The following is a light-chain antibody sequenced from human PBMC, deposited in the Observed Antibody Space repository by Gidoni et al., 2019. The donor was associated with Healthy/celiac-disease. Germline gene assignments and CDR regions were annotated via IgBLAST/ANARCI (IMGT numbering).Light chain of an antibody. V-gene: IGLV2-23*01. J-gene: IGLJ3*02. CDR1: SSDVGSYNL. Sequence: QSALTQPASVSGSPGQSITISCTGTSSDVGSYNLVSWYQQHPGKAPKLMIYEGSKRPSGVSNRFSGSKSGNTASLTISGLQAEDEADYYCCSYAGSSTPQWVFGGGTKPTVL. CDR2: EGS. CDR3: CSYAGSSTPQWV.